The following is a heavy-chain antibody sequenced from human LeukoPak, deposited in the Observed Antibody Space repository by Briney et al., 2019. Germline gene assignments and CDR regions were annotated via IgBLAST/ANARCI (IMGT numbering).Heavy chain of an antibody. CDR3: AREGGYCSSTSCHIQNWFDP. D-gene: IGHD2-2*01. J-gene: IGHJ5*02. CDR1: GYTFTSYA. V-gene: IGHV1-18*01. Sequence: ASVKVSCKASGYTFTSYAFRWVRLAPGQGLEWMGWISAYNGNTNYAQKFQGRVTMTTDTSTSTAYMELRSLRSDDTAVYYCAREGGYCSSTSCHIQNWFDPWGQGTLVTVSS. CDR2: ISAYNGNT.